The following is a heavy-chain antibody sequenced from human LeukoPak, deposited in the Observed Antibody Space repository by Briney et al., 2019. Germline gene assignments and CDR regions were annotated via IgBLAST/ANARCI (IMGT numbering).Heavy chain of an antibody. CDR3: ATYDFWSGFGLGN. D-gene: IGHD3-3*01. J-gene: IGHJ4*02. Sequence: GRSLRLSCAASGFTFSSYAMHWVRQAPGKGLEWVAVISYDGSNKYYADSVKGRFTISRDNSKNTLYLQMNSLRAEDTAVYYCATYDFWSGFGLGNWGQGTLVTVSS. CDR1: GFTFSSYA. V-gene: IGHV3-30*04. CDR2: ISYDGSNK.